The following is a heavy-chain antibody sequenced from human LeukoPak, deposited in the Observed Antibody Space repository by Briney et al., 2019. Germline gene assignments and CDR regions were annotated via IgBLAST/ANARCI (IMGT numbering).Heavy chain of an antibody. J-gene: IGHJ6*03. CDR2: ISTSSSYI. CDR3: ARSGSAYYYYYYMDV. Sequence: GGSLRLSCAASGFIFSSYCMNWVRQAPGKGLEWVSSISTSSSYIYYADSVKGRFTISRDNAKNSLYLQMNSLRAEDTALYYCARSGSAYYYYYYMDVWGKGTTVTVSS. D-gene: IGHD3-10*01. CDR1: GFIFSSYC. V-gene: IGHV3-21*04.